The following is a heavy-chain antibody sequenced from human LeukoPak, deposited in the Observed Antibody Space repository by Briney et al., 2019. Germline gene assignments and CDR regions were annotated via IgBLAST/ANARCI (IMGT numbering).Heavy chain of an antibody. D-gene: IGHD5-12*01. CDR3: ARSDNSGYDNNYYYYYYMDV. CDR1: GYTFTSYG. CDR2: ISAYNGNT. V-gene: IGHV1-18*01. Sequence: GASVKVSCKASGYTFTSYGISWVRQAPGQGLEWMGWISAYNGNTNYAQKLQGRVTMTTDTSTSTAYMELRSLRSDDTAVYYCARSDNSGYDNNYYYYYYMDVWGKGTTVTVSS. J-gene: IGHJ6*03.